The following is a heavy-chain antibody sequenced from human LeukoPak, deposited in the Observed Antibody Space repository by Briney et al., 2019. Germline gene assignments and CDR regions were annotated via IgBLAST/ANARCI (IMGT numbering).Heavy chain of an antibody. CDR3: ARDDGFSSYSY. CDR1: GFTFGKYW. CDR2: IKLDGSEK. J-gene: IGHJ4*02. Sequence: GGSLRLSCVASGFTFGKYWMSWVRQAPGKGLEWVANIKLDGSEKNYVDSVKGRFTISRDNAKNSLYLQMNSLTAEDTAVYYCARDDGFSSYSYWGQGALVTVSS. V-gene: IGHV3-7*01. D-gene: IGHD3/OR15-3a*01.